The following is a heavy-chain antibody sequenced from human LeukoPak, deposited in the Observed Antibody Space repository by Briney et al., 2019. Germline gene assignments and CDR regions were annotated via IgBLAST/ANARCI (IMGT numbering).Heavy chain of an antibody. CDR3: ARGDGDGPARRAFDI. J-gene: IGHJ3*02. V-gene: IGHV1-2*02. CDR2: TNPTSGDT. D-gene: IGHD7-27*01. CDR1: GYSFTSYY. Sequence: ASVKVSCQASGYSFTSYYIHWVRQAPGQGIEWMEWTNPTSGDTNYVQKFQGRVTMTRDTSISTAYMELSTTRSDDTAVYYCARGDGDGPARRAFDIWGQGTLVTVS.